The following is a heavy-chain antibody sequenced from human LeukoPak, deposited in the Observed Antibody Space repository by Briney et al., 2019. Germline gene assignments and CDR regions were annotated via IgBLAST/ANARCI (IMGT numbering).Heavy chain of an antibody. Sequence: PGGSLRLSCAASGFSFSDYYRSWIRQAPGKGPEWVSHISDSGSTINYADSVKGRFTISRDNTKKSLFLQMNSLRAEDTAVYYCVRDPWGSRGYWGQGTLVTVSS. D-gene: IGHD2-2*01. J-gene: IGHJ4*02. V-gene: IGHV3-11*01. CDR2: ISDSGSTI. CDR1: GFSFSDYY. CDR3: VRDPWGSRGY.